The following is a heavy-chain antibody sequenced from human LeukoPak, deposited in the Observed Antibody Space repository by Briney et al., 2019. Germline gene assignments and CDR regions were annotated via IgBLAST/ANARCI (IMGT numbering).Heavy chain of an antibody. V-gene: IGHV1-46*01. D-gene: IGHD3-3*01. CDR3: ARAPYASGNGYMDV. Sequence: ASVKVSCKASGYTFSSSYMHWVRQAPGQGLEWMGAINPSGSSTSYAPKVQGRVTVTRDTSTSTVYMELSSLRFEDTAVYYCARAPYASGNGYMDVWGKGTTVTVSS. CDR2: INPSGSST. CDR1: GYTFSSSY. J-gene: IGHJ6*03.